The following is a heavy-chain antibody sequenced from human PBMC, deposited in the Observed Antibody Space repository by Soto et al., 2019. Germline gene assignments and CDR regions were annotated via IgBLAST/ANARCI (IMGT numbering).Heavy chain of an antibody. V-gene: IGHV1-69*13. D-gene: IGHD4-17*01. Sequence: SVKVSCKASGGTFSSYAISWVRQAPGQGLEWMGGIIPILGTANYAQKFQGRVTITADESTSTAYMELSSLRSEDTAVYYCARSSGDSHYYYGMDVWGQGTTVTVSS. J-gene: IGHJ6*02. CDR3: ARSSGDSHYYYGMDV. CDR1: GGTFSSYA. CDR2: IIPILGTA.